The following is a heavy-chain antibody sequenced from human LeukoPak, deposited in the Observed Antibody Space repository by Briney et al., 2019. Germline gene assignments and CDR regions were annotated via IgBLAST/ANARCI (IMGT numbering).Heavy chain of an antibody. CDR3: ARDQSRTNWFDP. CDR2: IYYSGST. J-gene: IGHJ5*02. V-gene: IGHV4-31*03. CDR1: GGSISSGGYY. D-gene: IGHD6-13*01. Sequence: SQTLSLTCTVSGGSISSGGYYWSWIRQHPGKGLERIGYIYYSGSTYYNPSLKSRVTISVDTSKNQLSLKLSSVTAADTAVYYCARDQSRTNWFDPWGQGTLVTVAS.